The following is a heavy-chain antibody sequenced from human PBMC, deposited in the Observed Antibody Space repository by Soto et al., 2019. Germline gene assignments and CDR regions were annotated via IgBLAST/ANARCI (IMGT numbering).Heavy chain of an antibody. J-gene: IGHJ6*02. D-gene: IGHD2-2*02. CDR3: ARDVLPGYCSSTSCYIHYGMDV. CDR1: GFTFSSYG. Sequence: PGGSLRLSCAASGFTFSSYGMHWVRQAPGRGLEWVAVIWYDGSNEYYAGSVKGRFTISRDNSKNTLYLQMNSLRAEDTAVYYCARDVLPGYCSSTSCYIHYGMDVWGQGTTVTVSS. V-gene: IGHV3-33*01. CDR2: IWYDGSNE.